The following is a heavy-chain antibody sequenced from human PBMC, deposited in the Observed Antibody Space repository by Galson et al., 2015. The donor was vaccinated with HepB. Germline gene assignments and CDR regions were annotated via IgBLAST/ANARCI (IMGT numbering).Heavy chain of an antibody. D-gene: IGHD2-21*02. J-gene: IGHJ4*02. CDR1: GFTFSNAW. V-gene: IGHV3-15*01. Sequence: SLRLSCAASGFTFSNAWMSWVRQAPGKGLEWVGRIKSKTDGGTTDYAAPVKGRFTISRDDSKNTLYLQMNSLKTEDTAVYYCTTVVTAITGYYFDYWGQGTLVTVPS. CDR3: TTVVTAITGYYFDY. CDR2: IKSKTDGGTT.